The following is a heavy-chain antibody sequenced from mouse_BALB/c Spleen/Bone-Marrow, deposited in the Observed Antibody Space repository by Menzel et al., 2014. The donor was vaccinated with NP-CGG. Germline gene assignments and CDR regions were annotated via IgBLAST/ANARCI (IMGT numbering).Heavy chain of an antibody. CDR2: INPDSSTI. J-gene: IGHJ1*01. D-gene: IGHD1-1*01. Sequence: DVKLVESGGGLVQPGGSLKLSCAASGFDFSGYWMSWVRQAPGKGLEWIGEINPDSSTINYTPSLKDKFIISRDNAKNTLCLQMSKVRSENTALYYCARLNYYGSLFVWGAGTTVTVSS. CDR3: ARLNYYGSLFV. V-gene: IGHV4-1*02. CDR1: GFDFSGYW.